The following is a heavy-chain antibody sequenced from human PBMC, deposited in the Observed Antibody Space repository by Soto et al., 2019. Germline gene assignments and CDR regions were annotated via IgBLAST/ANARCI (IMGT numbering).Heavy chain of an antibody. J-gene: IGHJ4*02. CDR1: GGSISSGGYY. Sequence: QVQLQESGPGLVKPSQTLSLTCTVSGGSISSGGYYWSWIRQHPGKGLEWIGYIYYSGSTYYNPSLKSRXSITVXXSKNQFSLKLSSVTAADTAVYYCARVGVGATDFDYWGQGTLVTVSS. CDR2: IYYSGST. D-gene: IGHD1-26*01. V-gene: IGHV4-31*03. CDR3: ARVGVGATDFDY.